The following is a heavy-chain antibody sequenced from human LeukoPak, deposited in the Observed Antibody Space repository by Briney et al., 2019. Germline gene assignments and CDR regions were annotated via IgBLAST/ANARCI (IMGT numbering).Heavy chain of an antibody. CDR3: ARAQVGAPTDF. V-gene: IGHV3-74*01. Sequence: GGSLRLSCAASGFPFSSYAMCWVRQAPGKGLVWVARFHGDGYSVSYADSVRGRFTISRDNAKDTLYLHMNSLRPEDTAVYYCARAQVGAPTDFWGQGTLVTVSS. D-gene: IGHD1-26*01. J-gene: IGHJ4*02. CDR2: FHGDGYSV. CDR1: GFPFSSYA.